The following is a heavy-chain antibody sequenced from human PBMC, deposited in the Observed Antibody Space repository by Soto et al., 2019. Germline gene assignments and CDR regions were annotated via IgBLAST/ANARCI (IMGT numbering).Heavy chain of an antibody. CDR3: ARGDGAVGAAIDI. D-gene: IGHD2-15*01. Sequence: RGSLRLSCVVSGFTFSDHYMNWVRQAPGKGLQWVAYISSRSSEINYADPVKGRFTISRDNAKNSVFLHMTSLTAEDTGVYFCARGDGAVGAAIDIWGQGTLVPVSP. V-gene: IGHV3-11*06. J-gene: IGHJ4*02. CDR2: ISSRSSEI. CDR1: GFTFSDHY.